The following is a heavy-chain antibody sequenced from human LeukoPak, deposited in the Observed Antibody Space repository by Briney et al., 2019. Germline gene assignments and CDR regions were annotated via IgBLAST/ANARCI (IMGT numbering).Heavy chain of an antibody. CDR2: ISSSRNYK. CDR3: ARGSSGAGYYFDY. V-gene: IGHV3-21*01. CDR1: GFTFSDYS. D-gene: IGHD3-22*01. Sequence: GGSLRLSCAASGFTFSDYSLSWVRQAPGKGLEWVSSISSSRNYKYYSDSVKGRFTISTDNAKYSLDLQMNSLRVEDTALYYCARGSSGAGYYFDYWGLGTLVTVSS. J-gene: IGHJ4*02.